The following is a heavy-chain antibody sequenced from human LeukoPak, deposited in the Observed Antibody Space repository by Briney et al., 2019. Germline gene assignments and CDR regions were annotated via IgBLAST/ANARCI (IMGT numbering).Heavy chain of an antibody. CDR3: AKEAKKPMITYGSGGSYYYYMDV. CDR2: ISHNSRSI. V-gene: IGHV3-23*01. D-gene: IGHD3-16*01. CDR1: GFTFSSYA. Sequence: GGSLKLSCAASGFTFSSYAMSWVRQAPGQGLEWVSSISHNSRSIHYTDSVKGRFTISRDNFKNTLYLHMNSLRAEDTAFYYCAKEAKKPMITYGSGGSYYYYMDVWGKGTTVTISS. J-gene: IGHJ6*03.